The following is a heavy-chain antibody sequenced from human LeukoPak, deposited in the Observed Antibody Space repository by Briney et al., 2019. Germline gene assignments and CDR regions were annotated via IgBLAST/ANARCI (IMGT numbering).Heavy chain of an antibody. V-gene: IGHV3-48*04. CDR1: GFTFRTSG. CDR2: ISSSGTTI. D-gene: IGHD5-24*01. Sequence: GGSLRLSCAASGFTFRTSGMNWVRQAPGKGLEWVSYISSSGTTISYAQSVKGRFTITRDNAKSSLYLQMNRLRAEDTALYYCARDESPGDNDGWNDAFDIWGQGTMVTVSS. CDR3: ARDESPGDNDGWNDAFDI. J-gene: IGHJ3*02.